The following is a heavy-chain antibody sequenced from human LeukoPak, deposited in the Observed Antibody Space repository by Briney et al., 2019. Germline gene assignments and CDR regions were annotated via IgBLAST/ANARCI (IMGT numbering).Heavy chain of an antibody. CDR1: GFTFSSYA. Sequence: GGSLRLSCAASGFTFSSYAMSWVRQAPGKGLEWVSAISGSGGSTYYADSVKGRFTISRDNSKNTLYLQMNSLRAEDTAVYYCAEVTNWDFLFPRYYFDYWGQGTLVTVSS. D-gene: IGHD7-27*01. V-gene: IGHV3-23*01. J-gene: IGHJ4*02. CDR3: AEVTNWDFLFPRYYFDY. CDR2: ISGSGGST.